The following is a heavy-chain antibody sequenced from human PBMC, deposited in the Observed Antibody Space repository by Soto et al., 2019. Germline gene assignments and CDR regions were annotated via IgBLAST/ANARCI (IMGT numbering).Heavy chain of an antibody. CDR1: GFSVSARGVG. D-gene: IGHD3-16*01. CDR2: IYWNDDK. Sequence: QITLKESGPTLVKPTQTLTLTCTVSGFSVSARGVGVGWIRQPPGKALEWLGIIYWNDDKRYSPSLKSRLTITKYTSKNQVVLTMTNMDPVDTATYYCAHSPWGAAPDYWGQGTLVTVSS. V-gene: IGHV2-5*01. CDR3: AHSPWGAAPDY. J-gene: IGHJ4*02.